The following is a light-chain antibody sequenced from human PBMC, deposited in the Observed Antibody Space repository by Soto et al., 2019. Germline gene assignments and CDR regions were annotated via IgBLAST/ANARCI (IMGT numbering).Light chain of an antibody. Sequence: EIVLTQSPATLSLSPGERVTLSCRASQSVGNNLAWYQQKPGQTPRILMYDASSRATGIAARFSGSGYGTDFTLTISSLEPEDFAVYYCQHRCDWPSFGQGTRLEIK. CDR3: QHRCDWPS. CDR1: QSVGNN. V-gene: IGKV3-11*01. CDR2: DAS. J-gene: IGKJ5*01.